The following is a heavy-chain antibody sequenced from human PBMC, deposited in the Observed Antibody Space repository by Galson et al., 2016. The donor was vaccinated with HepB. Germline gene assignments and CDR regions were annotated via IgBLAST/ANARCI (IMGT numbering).Heavy chain of an antibody. CDR3: ARGGRKGLWGYYFDY. CDR2: VSYSGNT. D-gene: IGHD5-18*01. J-gene: IGHJ4*02. CDR1: GGSIFNEDDH. V-gene: IGHV4-31*03. Sequence: TLSLTCTVSGGSIFNEDDHWTWIRQRPGAGLESIGYVSYSGNTYFNPSLKSRVIMSVDASKNQFSLKLSSVTAADTVVYYCARGGRKGLWGYYFDYWGQGTLVPVSS.